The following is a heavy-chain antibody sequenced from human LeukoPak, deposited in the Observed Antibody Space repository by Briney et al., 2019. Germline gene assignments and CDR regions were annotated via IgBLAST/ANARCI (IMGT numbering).Heavy chain of an antibody. V-gene: IGHV3-23*01. CDR2: ISGSGGST. CDR1: GFIFSSYA. Sequence: GGSLRLSCADSGFIFSSYAMSWVRQAPGRGLEWVSVISGSGGSTYYADSVKGRFTISRDNSKNTLYLQMNSLRAEETALYYCAKGHSSGYYFSYWGQGTLVTVSS. D-gene: IGHD3-22*01. J-gene: IGHJ4*02. CDR3: AKGHSSGYYFSY.